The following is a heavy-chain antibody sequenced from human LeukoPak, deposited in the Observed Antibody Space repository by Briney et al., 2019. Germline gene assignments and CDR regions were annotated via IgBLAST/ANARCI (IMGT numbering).Heavy chain of an antibody. J-gene: IGHJ4*02. CDR1: GFTFNNFG. V-gene: IGHV3-30*02. CDR2: IGYDGNSK. CDR3: AKDRTVFGFGWYVIDY. Sequence: GGSLRLSCAASGFTFNNFGMHWARQAPGKGLEWVAFIGYDGNSKFYADPVKGRFTISRDTSTKTLYLQMNSLRAEDTALYHCAKDRTVFGFGWYVIDYWGQGTLVTVSS. D-gene: IGHD6-19*01.